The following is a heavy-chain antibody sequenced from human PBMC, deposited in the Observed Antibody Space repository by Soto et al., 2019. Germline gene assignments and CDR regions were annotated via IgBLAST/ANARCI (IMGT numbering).Heavy chain of an antibody. CDR1: GGSISSSNW. Sequence: QVQLQESAPGLVKPSGTLSLTCAVSGGSISSSNWWRWVRQAPGEGLEWIGEIYHSGSTNSNPALKGQVTISVDKYKNQFSLKLSSVSAADTAVYYCAGDYGDSGLQHWGQGTLVTVSS. CDR3: AGDYGDSGLQH. J-gene: IGHJ1*01. D-gene: IGHD4-17*01. CDR2: IYHSGST. V-gene: IGHV4-4*02.